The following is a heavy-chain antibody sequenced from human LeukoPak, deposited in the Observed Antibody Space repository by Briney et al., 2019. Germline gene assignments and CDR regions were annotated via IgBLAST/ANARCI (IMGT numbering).Heavy chain of an antibody. CDR2: INQDGSEK. V-gene: IGHV3-7*01. CDR1: GFTFSSYW. Sequence: GGSLRLSCAASGFTFSSYWMSWVRQAPGKRLEWVANINQDGSEKYYVDSVKGRFIISRDNARNSLFLQMNILAAEDTAIYYCVREGAYSTSSPAGYWGQGTLVSVSS. CDR3: VREGAYSTSSPAGY. D-gene: IGHD6-6*01. J-gene: IGHJ4*02.